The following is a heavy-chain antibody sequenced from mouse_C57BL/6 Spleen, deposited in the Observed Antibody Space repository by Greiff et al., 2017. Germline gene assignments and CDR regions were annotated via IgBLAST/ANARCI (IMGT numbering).Heavy chain of an antibody. Sequence: EVKLVESGAGLVKPGGSLKLSCAASGFTFSSYAMSWVRQTPEQRLEWVAYISSGGDYIYYADTVKGRFTISRDNARHALYLQMSSLKSEDTAMYYCTREAGVSWFAYWGQGTLVTVSA. V-gene: IGHV5-9-1*02. J-gene: IGHJ3*01. CDR2: ISSGGDYI. CDR3: TREAGVSWFAY. CDR1: GFTFSSYA.